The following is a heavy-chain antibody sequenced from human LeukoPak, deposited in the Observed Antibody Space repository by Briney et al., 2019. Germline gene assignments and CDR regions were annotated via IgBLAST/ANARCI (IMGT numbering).Heavy chain of an antibody. CDR3: ARGVLVRDYYYYYMDV. CDR2: ISAYNGNT. CDR1: GYTFTSYG. J-gene: IGHJ6*03. V-gene: IGHV1-18*01. D-gene: IGHD2-8*02. Sequence: GASVKVSCKASGYTFTSYGISWVRQAPGQGLEWMGWISAYNGNTNYAQKLQGRVTMTTDTSTSTAYMELRSLRSDDTAVYYCARGVLVRDYYYYYMDVWGKGTTVTVSS.